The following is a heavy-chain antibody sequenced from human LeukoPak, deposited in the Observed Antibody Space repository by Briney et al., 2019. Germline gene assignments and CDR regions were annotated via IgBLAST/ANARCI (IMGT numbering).Heavy chain of an antibody. D-gene: IGHD6-13*01. CDR1: GGSISSYY. Sequence: PSETLSLTCTVSGGSISSYYWSWIRQPPGKGLEWIGYIYYSGTTNYNPSLKSRVTISVDTSKNQFSLKLSSVTAADTAVYYCARGVYIAXAQYGYWGQGTLVSVSS. CDR2: IYYSGTT. CDR3: ARGVYIAXAQYGY. V-gene: IGHV4-59*01. J-gene: IGHJ4*02.